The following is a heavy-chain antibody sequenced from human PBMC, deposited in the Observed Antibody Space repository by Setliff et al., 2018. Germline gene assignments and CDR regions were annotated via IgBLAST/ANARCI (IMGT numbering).Heavy chain of an antibody. D-gene: IGHD3-10*01. J-gene: IGHJ4*02. CDR1: GYTFTRYY. Sequence: ASVKVSCKASGYTFTRYYMYWVRQAPGQGLEWMGIINVSGGSASYAEKFQGRVTMTRDTSTSTIYMELASLIYDDTAVYYCARGPISGSGTYYGADWGQGTLVTVSS. CDR3: ARGPISGSGTYYGAD. CDR2: INVSGGSA. V-gene: IGHV1-46*01.